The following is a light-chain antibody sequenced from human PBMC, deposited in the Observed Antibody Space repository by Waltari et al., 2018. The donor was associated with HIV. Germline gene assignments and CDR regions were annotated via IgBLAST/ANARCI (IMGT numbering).Light chain of an antibody. Sequence: DVQMTQSPSSLSASIGDRVIISCRASQDITNLLAWFQQRPGKAPKSLIYGASTLQTGVPSSKFSGAGSGTDFTLTITDLQPEDVATYYCQKYTSFPLTFGGGTTVEI. CDR3: QKYTSFPLT. CDR2: GAS. V-gene: IGKV1-16*02. J-gene: IGKJ4*01. CDR1: QDITNL.